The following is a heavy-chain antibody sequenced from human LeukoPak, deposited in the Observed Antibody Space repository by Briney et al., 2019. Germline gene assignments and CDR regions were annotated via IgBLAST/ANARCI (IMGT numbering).Heavy chain of an antibody. CDR3: ARDSYYYDSSGSGDY. Sequence: GGSLRLSCAASGFTFSSYGMHWVRQAPGKGLEWVAVICYDGSNKYYADSVKGRFTISRDNSKNTLYLQMNSLRAEDTAVYYCARDSYYYDSSGSGDYWGQGTLVTVSS. V-gene: IGHV3-33*01. D-gene: IGHD3-22*01. CDR1: GFTFSSYG. J-gene: IGHJ4*02. CDR2: ICYDGSNK.